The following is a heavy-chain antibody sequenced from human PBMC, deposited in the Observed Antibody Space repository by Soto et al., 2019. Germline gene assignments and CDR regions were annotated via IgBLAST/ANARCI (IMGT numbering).Heavy chain of an antibody. CDR1: GFTFINYA. J-gene: IGHJ2*01. V-gene: IGHV3-23*01. CDR2: ISGGGDAA. CDR3: ARKNLASTTGPNYWYFDL. D-gene: IGHD2-2*01. Sequence: EVQVLESGGGLVQPGGSLRLSCAGSGFTFINYAMNWVRQAPGKGLEWVSSISGGGDAAFFPDSVRGRFTISRDNSKNTVTLQINNLAVDDKAVYYCARKNLASTTGPNYWYFDLWGRGTLVTVSS.